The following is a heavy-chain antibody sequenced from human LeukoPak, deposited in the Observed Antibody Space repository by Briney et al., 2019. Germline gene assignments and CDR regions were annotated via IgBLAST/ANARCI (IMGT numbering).Heavy chain of an antibody. Sequence: GGSLRLSCAASGFTFSSYEMNGFGQAPGKGLEWLSYIISSGSTIYYAGSFKGRFTISRANAKNSLYLQMPSLRAEDTAVYYCAREGDGYSEGWFDPWGQGTLVTVSS. CDR1: GFTFSSYE. CDR2: IISSGSTI. CDR3: AREGDGYSEGWFDP. J-gene: IGHJ5*02. V-gene: IGHV3-48*03. D-gene: IGHD5-24*01.